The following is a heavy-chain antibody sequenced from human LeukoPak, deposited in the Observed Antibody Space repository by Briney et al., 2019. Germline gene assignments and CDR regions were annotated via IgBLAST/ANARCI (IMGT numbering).Heavy chain of an antibody. D-gene: IGHD6-19*01. V-gene: IGHV1-2*02. CDR2: INPNSGGT. Sequence: GASVKVSCKASGYTFTGYYMHWVRQAPGQGLEWMGWINPNSGGTNYAQKFQGRVTMTRDTSISTAYMELSRLRSDDAAVYYCARRAVAGSYYYYGMDVWGQGTTVTVSS. J-gene: IGHJ6*02. CDR3: ARRAVAGSYYYYGMDV. CDR1: GYTFTGYY.